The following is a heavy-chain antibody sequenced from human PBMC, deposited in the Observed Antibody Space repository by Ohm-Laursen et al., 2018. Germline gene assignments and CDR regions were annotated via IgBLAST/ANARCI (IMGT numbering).Heavy chain of an antibody. D-gene: IGHD3-16*01. V-gene: IGHV3-74*01. CDR3: AKDMGELHEGMDV. J-gene: IGHJ6*02. CDR1: GFTFNNYC. Sequence: SLRLSCTASGFTFNNYCMHWVRQAPGKGLVWVSRINSDGSTTNYADSVKGRFTISRDNAKNSLYLQMNSLRSEDTALYYCAKDMGELHEGMDVWGQGTTVTVSS. CDR2: INSDGSTT.